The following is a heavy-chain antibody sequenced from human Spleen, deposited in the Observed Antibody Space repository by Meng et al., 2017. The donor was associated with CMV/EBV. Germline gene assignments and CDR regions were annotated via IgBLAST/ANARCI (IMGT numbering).Heavy chain of an antibody. CDR1: GFTFSSYS. CDR2: ISTSSDSI. Sequence: GESLKISCAASGFTFSSYSMNWVRQAPGKGLEWVSSISTSSDSIYYADSVKGRFTISRDNAKNSLYLQMNSLRAEDTAVYYCARVRLNYFDYWGQGTLVTVSS. J-gene: IGHJ4*02. CDR3: ARVRLNYFDY. V-gene: IGHV3-21*01.